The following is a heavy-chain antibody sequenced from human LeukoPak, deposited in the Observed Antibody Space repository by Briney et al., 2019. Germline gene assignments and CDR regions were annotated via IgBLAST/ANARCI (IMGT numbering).Heavy chain of an antibody. Sequence: ASVKVSCKASGYTFTSYDIHWVRQATGQGLEWMGWMNPNSGNTGYAQKFQGRVTMTRNTSISTAYMELSSLRSEDTAVYYCAVDIVVVPAAISLFGYWGQGTLVTVSS. V-gene: IGHV1-8*01. CDR3: AVDIVVVPAAISLFGY. D-gene: IGHD2-2*01. J-gene: IGHJ4*02. CDR1: GYTFTSYD. CDR2: MNPNSGNT.